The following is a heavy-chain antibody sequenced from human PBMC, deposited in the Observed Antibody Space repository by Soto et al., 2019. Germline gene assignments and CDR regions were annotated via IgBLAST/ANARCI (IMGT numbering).Heavy chain of an antibody. CDR1: GGSISSYY. Sequence: SETLSLTCTVSGGSISSYYWSWIRQPPGKGLEWIGYIYYSGSTNYNPSLKSRVTISVDTSKNQFSLKLSSVTAADTAVYYCARDGGDTMIIDYWGQGTLVTVSS. CDR2: IYYSGST. J-gene: IGHJ4*02. V-gene: IGHV4-59*01. D-gene: IGHD3-22*01. CDR3: ARDGGDTMIIDY.